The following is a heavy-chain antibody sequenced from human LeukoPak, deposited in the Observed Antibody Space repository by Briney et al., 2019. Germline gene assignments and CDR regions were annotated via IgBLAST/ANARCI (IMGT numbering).Heavy chain of an antibody. J-gene: IGHJ4*02. D-gene: IGHD4-23*01. CDR3: ARDGLTVVTQQDY. V-gene: IGHV3-11*05. CDR1: GFTFSDYY. CDR2: ISTSGSHT. Sequence: GGSLRLSCAASGFTFSDYYMSWIRQAPGKGLEWISYISTSGSHTKYADSMKGRFTISRDNAKNSLFLQMNSLRAEDTAVYYCARDGLTVVTQQDYWGQGTLVTVTS.